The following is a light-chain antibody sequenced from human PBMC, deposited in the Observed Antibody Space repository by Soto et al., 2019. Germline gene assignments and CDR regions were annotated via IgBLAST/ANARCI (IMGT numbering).Light chain of an antibody. CDR3: QQYNSEST. CDR2: DAS. CDR1: QSISHY. V-gene: IGKV1-5*01. Sequence: DLQMTQSPSSLSASVGDRVTITSRASQSISHYLAWYQQKPGKAPKLLIYDASSLEGGIPSRFSGSGSGTKFTLTISSLQPADFATYYCQQYNSESTFGQGTKLGIK. J-gene: IGKJ2*01.